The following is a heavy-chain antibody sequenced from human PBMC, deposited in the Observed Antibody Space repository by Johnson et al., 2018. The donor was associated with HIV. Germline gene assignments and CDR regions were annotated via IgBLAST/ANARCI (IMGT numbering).Heavy chain of an antibody. CDR3: ARDRGSMPAVAFDI. Sequence: QVQLVESGGGVVQPGRSLRLSCAASRFTFSSYAMHWVRQAPGKGLEWVALISYDGSNQYYADSVKGRFTISRDNSKNTLYLQMYSLRAEDTAVYYCARDRGSMPAVAFDIWGQGTMVTVSS. D-gene: IGHD2-2*01. CDR2: ISYDGSNQ. V-gene: IGHV3-30*04. CDR1: RFTFSSYA. J-gene: IGHJ3*02.